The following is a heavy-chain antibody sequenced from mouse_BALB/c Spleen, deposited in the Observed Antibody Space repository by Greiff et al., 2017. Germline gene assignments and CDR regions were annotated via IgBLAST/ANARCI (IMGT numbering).Heavy chain of an antibody. D-gene: IGHD3-2*01. Sequence: EVKVEESGPGLVKPSQSLSLTCTVTGYSITSDYAWNWIRQFPGNKLEWMGYISYSGSTSYNPSLKSRISITRDTSKNQFFLQLNSVTTEDTATYYCARDSSGYWYFDVWGAGTTVTVAS. CDR2: ISYSGST. CDR3: ARDSSGYWYFDV. V-gene: IGHV3-2*02. J-gene: IGHJ1*01. CDR1: GYSITSDYA.